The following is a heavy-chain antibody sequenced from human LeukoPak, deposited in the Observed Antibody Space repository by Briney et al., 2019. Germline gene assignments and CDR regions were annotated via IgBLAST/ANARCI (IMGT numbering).Heavy chain of an antibody. V-gene: IGHV3-7*01. CDR3: ARDKITEASTNDY. CDR1: GFSFTNYW. D-gene: IGHD1-14*01. Sequence: GGSLRLSCAASGFSFTNYWMSWVRQAPGMGLEWVAIINQDGSERYYVDSVKGRFTVSRDSAKNSLYLQMNSLRVEDTAVYYCARDKITEASTNDYGGQGTLVTVSS. J-gene: IGHJ4*02. CDR2: INQDGSER.